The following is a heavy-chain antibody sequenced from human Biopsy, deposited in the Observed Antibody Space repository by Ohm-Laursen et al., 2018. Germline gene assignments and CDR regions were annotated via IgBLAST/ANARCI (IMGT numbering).Heavy chain of an antibody. V-gene: IGHV1-69*04. CDR3: ASLEDRTFDK. J-gene: IGHJ4*02. Sequence: SVKVSCKASGGTLITYAISWVRQAPGQGLEWMGRIIPILHVPTYAQSFQGRVTISADKSTRTAYMELSGLRSEDTAVYYCASLEDRTFDKWGQGTLVTVSS. CDR2: IIPILHVP. CDR1: GGTLITYA.